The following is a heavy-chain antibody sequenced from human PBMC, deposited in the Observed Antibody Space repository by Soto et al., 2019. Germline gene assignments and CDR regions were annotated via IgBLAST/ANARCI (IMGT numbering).Heavy chain of an antibody. CDR3: AGRGWYSPSDY. Sequence: QVQLQESGPGLVKPSETLSLTCTVSGGSVSSGSYYWSWIRHPPGKGLEWIGCIYSSGSTNYNPSLKCRVTTSVATSKSPFCLKLGSVTSADTAVYYCAGRGWYSPSDYWGQGTLVTVSS. D-gene: IGHD2-15*01. J-gene: IGHJ4*02. CDR1: GGSVSSGSYY. CDR2: IYSSGST. V-gene: IGHV4-61*01.